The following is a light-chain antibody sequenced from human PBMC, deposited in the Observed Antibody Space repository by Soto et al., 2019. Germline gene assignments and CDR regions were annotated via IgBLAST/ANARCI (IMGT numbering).Light chain of an antibody. J-gene: IGKJ4*01. CDR1: QSVSSY. CDR2: DAS. Sequence: EIVLTQSPDTLSLSPGERATLSCRASQSVSSYLAWYQQKPGQAPRLLVYDASNRATGITARFSGGGSGTDITLTISGLEADDFAVYCCQQGSSQLTCEGGTKVEIK. CDR3: QQGSSQLT. V-gene: IGKV3-11*01.